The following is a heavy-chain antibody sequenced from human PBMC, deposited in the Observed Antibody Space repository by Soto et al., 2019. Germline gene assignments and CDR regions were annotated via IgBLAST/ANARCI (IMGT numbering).Heavy chain of an antibody. J-gene: IGHJ4*01. D-gene: IGHD1-26*01. CDR2: TYYRSKWYY. V-gene: IGHV6-1*01. Sequence: PSQTLSLTCAITGDSVSSNSAGWSWVRQSPSRGLEWLGRTYYRSKWYYGYAVSVRGRITINPDTSKNQYSLQLNSATPEDTAVYFCARGEQYSGRIFDYWGQGTLVTVSS. CDR1: GDSVSSNSAG. CDR3: ARGEQYSGRIFDY.